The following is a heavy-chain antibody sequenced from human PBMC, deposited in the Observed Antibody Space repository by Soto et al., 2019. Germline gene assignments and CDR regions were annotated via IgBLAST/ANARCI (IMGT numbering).Heavy chain of an antibody. CDR1: GGSFSGYY. J-gene: IGHJ4*02. CDR2: INHSGST. V-gene: IGHV4-34*01. CDR3: ARVLGYCSGGSCYPLPPRFYYFDY. Sequence: SETLSLTCAVYGGSFSGYYWSWIRQPPGKGLEWIGEINHSGSTNYNPSLKSRVTISADTSKNQFSLKLSSVTAADTAVYYCARVLGYCSGGSCYPLPPRFYYFDYWGQGTLVTVSS. D-gene: IGHD2-15*01.